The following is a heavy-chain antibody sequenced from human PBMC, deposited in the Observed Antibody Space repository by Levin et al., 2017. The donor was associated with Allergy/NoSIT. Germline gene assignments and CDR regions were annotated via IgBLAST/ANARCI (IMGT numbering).Heavy chain of an antibody. D-gene: IGHD6-25*01. CDR1: GGSTTSNNW. CDR3: AREAGAATFKGFDY. V-gene: IGHV4-4*02. J-gene: IGHJ4*02. Sequence: SETLSLTCAITGGSTTSNNWWSWVRQPPGKGLEWMGEIYHVGGTNYKPSLEGRITISVDNSKNQVFLRLSSVTAADTAIYYCAREAGAATFKGFDYWGQGILVTVSS. CDR2: IYHVGGT.